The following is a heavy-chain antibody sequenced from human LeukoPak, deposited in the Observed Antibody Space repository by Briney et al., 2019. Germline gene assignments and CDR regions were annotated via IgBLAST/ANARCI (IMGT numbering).Heavy chain of an antibody. CDR2: INHSGST. D-gene: IGHD5-12*01. CDR3: ASSSAGYDLTFDY. V-gene: IGHV4-34*01. Sequence: GSLRLSCVVSGLTFRDAWMSWVRQAPGKGLEWIGEINHSGSTNYNPSLKSRVTISVDTSKNQFSLKLSSVTAADTAVYYCASSSAGYDLTFDYWGQGTLVTVSS. J-gene: IGHJ4*02. CDR1: GLTFRDAW.